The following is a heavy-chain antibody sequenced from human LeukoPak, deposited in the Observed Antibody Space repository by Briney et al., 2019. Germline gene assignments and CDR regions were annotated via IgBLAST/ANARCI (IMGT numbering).Heavy chain of an antibody. CDR2: IYYSGST. CDR1: GDSLGSGGYY. J-gene: IGHJ4*02. V-gene: IGHV4-31*03. D-gene: IGHD4-23*01. CDR3: ARGGGGNALDY. Sequence: SQTLSLTCTVSGDSLGSGGYYWDWIRQHPGKGLEQIGYIYYSGSTYYSPSLRSRVTISVDTSQNQFSLKLRSVTAADTAVYYCARGGGGNALDYWGQGTLVTVSS.